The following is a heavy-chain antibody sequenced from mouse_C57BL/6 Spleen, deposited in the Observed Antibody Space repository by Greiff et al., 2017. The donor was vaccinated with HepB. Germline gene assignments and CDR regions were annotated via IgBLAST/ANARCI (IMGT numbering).Heavy chain of an antibody. CDR1: GYTFTSYW. CDR2: IYPGSGST. CDR3: ARFNDYAAWFAY. J-gene: IGHJ3*01. D-gene: IGHD2-4*01. Sequence: QVQLQQPGAELVKPGASVKMSCKASGYTFTSYWITWVKQRPGQGLEWIGDIYPGSGSTNYNEKFKSKATLTVDTSSSTAYMQLSSLTSEDSAVYYCARFNDYAAWFAYWGQGTLVTVSA. V-gene: IGHV1-55*01.